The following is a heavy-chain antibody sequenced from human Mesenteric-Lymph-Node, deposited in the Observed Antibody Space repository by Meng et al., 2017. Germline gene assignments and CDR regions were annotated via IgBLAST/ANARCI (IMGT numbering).Heavy chain of an antibody. Sequence: GESLKISCAASGFTFSNYAMSWVRQAPGKGLDWVSSISGSGVTTYYVDSVKGRFTISRDNSKNTLYLQMNSLRAEDTAVYYCAKVYYYDSSGYYQDYYYYGMDVWGQGTTVTVSS. CDR1: GFTFSNYA. V-gene: IGHV3-23*01. CDR2: ISGSGVTT. D-gene: IGHD3-22*01. CDR3: AKVYYYDSSGYYQDYYYYGMDV. J-gene: IGHJ6*02.